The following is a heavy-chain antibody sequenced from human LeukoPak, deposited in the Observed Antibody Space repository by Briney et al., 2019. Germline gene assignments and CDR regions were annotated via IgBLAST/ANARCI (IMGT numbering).Heavy chain of an antibody. CDR2: IYYRGST. Sequence: SQTLSLTCIVSGGSISSGGYYWSWIRQHPGKGLEWIGYIYYRGSTYYSPSLKSRLAISLDTSKNQFSLKLSSVTAADTAVYYCARAPEGFGQYYFDYWGQGTLVTVSS. D-gene: IGHD3/OR15-3a*01. CDR1: GGSISSGGYY. CDR3: ARAPEGFGQYYFDY. V-gene: IGHV4-31*03. J-gene: IGHJ4*02.